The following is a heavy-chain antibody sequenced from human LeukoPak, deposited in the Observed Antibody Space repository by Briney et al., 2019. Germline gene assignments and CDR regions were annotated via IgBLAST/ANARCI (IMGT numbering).Heavy chain of an antibody. Sequence: GGSLRLSCAASGFTFSSYSMNWVRQAPGKGLEWVSSISSSSSYIYYADSVKGRFTISRDNAKNSLYLQMNSLRAEDTAVYYCARDRNDYSNYEVAFDIWGQGTMVTVSS. D-gene: IGHD4-11*01. J-gene: IGHJ3*02. CDR1: GFTFSSYS. CDR3: ARDRNDYSNYEVAFDI. V-gene: IGHV3-21*01. CDR2: ISSSSSYI.